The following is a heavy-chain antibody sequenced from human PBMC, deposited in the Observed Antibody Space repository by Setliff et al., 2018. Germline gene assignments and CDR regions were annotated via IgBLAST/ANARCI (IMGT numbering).Heavy chain of an antibody. CDR3: ARERLYYDDLTGFSPEAFDI. V-gene: IGHV3-30*02. CDR1: GFTFSKYG. D-gene: IGHD3-9*01. CDR2: IRYDGSNK. Sequence: GGSLRLSCAASGFTFSKYGMYWVRQAPGKGLEWVAFIRYDGSNKYYADSVKGRFTISRDNSKNQFSLQLTSVTAADTALYFCARERLYYDDLTGFSPEAFDIWGQGTTVTVSS. J-gene: IGHJ3*02.